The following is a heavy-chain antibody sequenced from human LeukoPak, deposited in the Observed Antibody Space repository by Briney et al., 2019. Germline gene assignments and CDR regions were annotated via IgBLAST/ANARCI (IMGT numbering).Heavy chain of an antibody. Sequence: GASVKVSCKASGGTFSSYAISWVRQAPGQGLEWIGGIIPIFGTANYAQKFQGRVTITADESTSTAYMELSSLRSEDAAVYYCARDSGSGNNDYWGQGTLVTVSS. V-gene: IGHV1-69*13. CDR3: ARDSGSGNNDY. D-gene: IGHD1-26*01. CDR1: GGTFSSYA. J-gene: IGHJ4*02. CDR2: IIPIFGTA.